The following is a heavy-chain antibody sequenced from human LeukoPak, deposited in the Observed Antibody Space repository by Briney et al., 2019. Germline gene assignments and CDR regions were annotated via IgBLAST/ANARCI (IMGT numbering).Heavy chain of an antibody. V-gene: IGHV4-39*07. CDR2: INHSGST. CDR1: GGSISSSSYY. J-gene: IGHJ4*02. CDR3: ARRRLQLNWMSGDDY. D-gene: IGHD5-24*01. Sequence: SETLSLTCTVSGGSISSSSYYWSWIRQPPGKWLEWIGEINHSGSTNYNPSLKSRVTISVDTSKNQFSLKLSSVTAADTAVYYCARRRLQLNWMSGDDYWGQGTLVTVSS.